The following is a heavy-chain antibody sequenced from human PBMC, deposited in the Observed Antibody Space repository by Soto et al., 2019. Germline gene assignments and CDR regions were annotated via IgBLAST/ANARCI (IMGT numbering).Heavy chain of an antibody. CDR3: AKKGYDSSGYYENY. Sequence: GGSLRLSSAAAVFPFRSPAMSWVRQAPGKGLDWVSAISGSGGSTYYADSVKGRFTISRDNSKNTLYLQMNSLRAEDTAVYYCAKKGYDSSGYYENYWGQGNLVTVSS. CDR1: VFPFRSPA. V-gene: IGHV3-23*01. D-gene: IGHD3-22*01. J-gene: IGHJ4*02. CDR2: ISGSGGST.